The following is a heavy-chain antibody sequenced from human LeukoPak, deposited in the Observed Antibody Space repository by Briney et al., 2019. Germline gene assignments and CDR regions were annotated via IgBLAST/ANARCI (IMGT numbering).Heavy chain of an antibody. D-gene: IGHD4-23*01. CDR3: ARWVRDYGGNSVGGSYYYYGMDV. V-gene: IGHV3-48*02. Sequence: PGGSLRLSCAAPGFTFSSYSMNWVRQAPGKGLEWVSYISSSSSTIYYADSVKGRFTISRDNAKNSLYLQMNSLRDEDTAVYYCARWVRDYGGNSVGGSYYYYGMDVWGQGTTVTVSS. CDR2: ISSSSSTI. CDR1: GFTFSSYS. J-gene: IGHJ6*02.